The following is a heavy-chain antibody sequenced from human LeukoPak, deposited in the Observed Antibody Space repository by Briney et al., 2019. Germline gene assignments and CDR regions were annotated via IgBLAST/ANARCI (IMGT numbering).Heavy chain of an antibody. D-gene: IGHD5-18*01. CDR2: INPNSGDT. V-gene: IGHV1-2*02. CDR1: GYTFTGYY. Sequence: ASVKVSCKASGYTFTGYYMHWVRQAPGQGLEWMGWINPNSGDTNYAQKFQGRVTMTRDTSISTAYMELSRLRSADTAVYYCPRDGGYSYGYVRAYYYMDVWGKGTTVTVSS. J-gene: IGHJ6*03. CDR3: PRDGGYSYGYVRAYYYMDV.